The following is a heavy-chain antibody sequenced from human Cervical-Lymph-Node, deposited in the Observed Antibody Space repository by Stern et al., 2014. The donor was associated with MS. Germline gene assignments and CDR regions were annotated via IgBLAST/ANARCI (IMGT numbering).Heavy chain of an antibody. CDR3: ARDRYMTTVTTLIRLWFDP. J-gene: IGHJ5*02. CDR1: GFTFSSYS. V-gene: IGHV3-21*01. CDR2: ISSSSSYI. Sequence: EVQLVESGGGLVKPGGSLRLSCAASGFTFSSYSMNWVRQAPGKGLEWVSSISSSSSYIYYADSVKGRFTISRDNAKNSLYLQMNSLRAEDTAVYYCARDRYMTTVTTLIRLWFDPWGQGTLVTVSS. D-gene: IGHD4-17*01.